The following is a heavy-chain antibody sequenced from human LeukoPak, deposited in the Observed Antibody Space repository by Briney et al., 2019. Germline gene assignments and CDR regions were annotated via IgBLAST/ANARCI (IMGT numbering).Heavy chain of an antibody. CDR2: IYYSGST. CDR1: GGSISSSSYY. V-gene: IGHV4-39*01. J-gene: IGHJ4*02. CDR3: AIQGAYYYDSSGYRTGY. D-gene: IGHD3-22*01. Sequence: SETLSLTCTVSGGSISSSSYYWGWIRQPPGKGLEWIGSIYYSGSTYYNPSLKSRVTISVDTSKNQFSLKLSSVTAADTAVYYCAIQGAYYYDSSGYRTGYWGQGTLVTVSS.